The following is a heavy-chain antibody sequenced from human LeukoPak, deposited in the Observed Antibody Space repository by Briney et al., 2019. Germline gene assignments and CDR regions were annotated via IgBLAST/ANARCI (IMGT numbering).Heavy chain of an antibody. V-gene: IGHV1-2*02. CDR2: INPNSGGT. J-gene: IGHJ4*02. Sequence: ASVKVSCKASGYTFTGYYMHWVRQAPGQGLEWMGWINPNSGGTNYAQKFQGRVTMTRDTSISTAYMELSRLRSDDTAVYYCARDGGDHDYYDSSGYPDYWGQGTLVTVSS. D-gene: IGHD3-22*01. CDR3: ARDGGDHDYYDSSGYPDY. CDR1: GYTFTGYY.